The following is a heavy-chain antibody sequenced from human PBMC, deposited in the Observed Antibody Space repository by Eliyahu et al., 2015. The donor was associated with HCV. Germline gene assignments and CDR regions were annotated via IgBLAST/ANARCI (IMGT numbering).Heavy chain of an antibody. Sequence: QVQLVQSGAEVKKPGASVKVSCKASGYTFTSYAMHWXXQAPGQRLEWMGWINAGNGNTKYSQKFQGRVTITXDTSXSTAYMELSSLRSEDTAVYYCARDRGGVRRSRGQQLGTQGYYYGMDVWGQGTTVTVSS. CDR2: INAGNGNT. CDR1: GYTFTSYA. D-gene: IGHD6-13*01. CDR3: ARDRGGVRRSRGQQLGTQGYYYGMDV. J-gene: IGHJ6*02. V-gene: IGHV1-3*01.